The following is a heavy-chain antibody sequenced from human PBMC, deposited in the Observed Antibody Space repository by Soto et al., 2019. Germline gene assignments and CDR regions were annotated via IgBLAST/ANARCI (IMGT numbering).Heavy chain of an antibody. CDR1: GLTFSSYA. V-gene: IGHV3-23*01. Sequence: EVQLLESGGDLVQPGGSLRLSCVASGLTFSSYAMSWVRQAPGKGLEWVSVISGSGGYTDYADSVKGRFTISRDNSKNTLYLQMNSLRAEDTALYYCAKRFRGVLLNPEVDWGQGTLVTFPS. J-gene: IGHJ4*02. CDR2: ISGSGGYT. D-gene: IGHD3-10*01. CDR3: AKRFRGVLLNPEVD.